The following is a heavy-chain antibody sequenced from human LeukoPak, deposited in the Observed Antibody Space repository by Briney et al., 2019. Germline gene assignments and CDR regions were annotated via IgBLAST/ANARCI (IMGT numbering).Heavy chain of an antibody. CDR2: ISSSSSYI. Sequence: GGSLRLSCAASGFTFSSYSMNWVRQAPGKGLEWVSSISSSSSYIYYADSVKGRFTISRDNAKNSLYLQMNSLRAEDTAVYYCARRLGRKFGERFYYYHYMDVWGKGTTVTISS. CDR3: ARRLGRKFGERFYYYHYMDV. V-gene: IGHV3-21*01. D-gene: IGHD3-10*01. CDR1: GFTFSSYS. J-gene: IGHJ6*03.